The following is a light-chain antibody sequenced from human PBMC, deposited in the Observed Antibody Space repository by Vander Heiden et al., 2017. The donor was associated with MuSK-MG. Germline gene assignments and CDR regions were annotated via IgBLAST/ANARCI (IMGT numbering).Light chain of an antibody. Sequence: DIQMTQSPSSLSASVGDRVTITCRASLSITSYLNWYQQKPGKAPKLLISAASSLQSGVPSRSSARGPGTDFTLTMSRRQPEDLPTYYCQHGYSSPPLTFGGWTRVEL. V-gene: IGKV1-39*01. CDR1: LSITSY. CDR3: QHGYSSPPLT. J-gene: IGKJ4*01. CDR2: AAS.